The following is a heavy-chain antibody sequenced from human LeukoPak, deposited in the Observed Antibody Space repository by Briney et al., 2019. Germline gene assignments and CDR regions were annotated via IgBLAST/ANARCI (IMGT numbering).Heavy chain of an antibody. CDR2: IYYSGST. Sequence: PSETLSLTCTVSGGSISSYYWSWIRQPPGKGLEWIGYIYYSGSTNYNPSLKSRVTISVDTSKNQFSLKLSSVTAADTAVYYCARDRGCSSTSCYAEVLYGMDVWGKGTTVTVSS. D-gene: IGHD2-2*01. CDR1: GGSISSYY. CDR3: ARDRGCSSTSCYAEVLYGMDV. J-gene: IGHJ6*04. V-gene: IGHV4-59*01.